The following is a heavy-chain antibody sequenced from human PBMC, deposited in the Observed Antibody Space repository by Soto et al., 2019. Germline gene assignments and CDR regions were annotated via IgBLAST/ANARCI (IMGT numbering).Heavy chain of an antibody. CDR2: IYASGST. D-gene: IGHD2-15*01. V-gene: IGHV4-4*07. CDR1: DDSLSTYY. Sequence: SDTLSLTCNVSDDSLSTYYWSWIRQPAGKGLEWIGRIYASGSTNYNPSLKGRVSMSVDTSKKQFSLKMISVTAADTAMYYCARSAIPRGGWFRPWGQGVLVTVSS. J-gene: IGHJ5*02. CDR3: ARSAIPRGGWFRP.